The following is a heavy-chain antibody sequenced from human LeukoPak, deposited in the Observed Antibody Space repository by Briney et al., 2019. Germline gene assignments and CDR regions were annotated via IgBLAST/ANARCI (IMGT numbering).Heavy chain of an antibody. CDR1: GYTFTSYY. CDR2: INPSGGST. J-gene: IGHJ4*02. CDR3: SRPSGYGRYYFDY. Sequence: ASVKVSCKASGYTFTSYYMHWVRQSPGQGLEWMGIINPSGGSTGYAQKFQGRVTMTRDTSTSTVYMELSSLRPEDPAVYYCSRPSGYGRYYFDYWGQGTLVTVSS. D-gene: IGHD3-22*01. V-gene: IGHV1-46*03.